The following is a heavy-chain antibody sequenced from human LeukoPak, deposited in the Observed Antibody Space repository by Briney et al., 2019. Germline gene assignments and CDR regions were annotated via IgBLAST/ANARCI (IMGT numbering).Heavy chain of an antibody. CDR3: ASPSVRTAHAFDF. CDR1: GFTFSSYW. CDR2: VRQDGSEK. V-gene: IGHV3-7*01. Sequence: GGPLRLSCEVFGFTFSSYWMSWVRQAPGKGLEWVANVRQDGSEKHYVDSVKGRFTISRDNDKNSLYLQMNSLRAEDTAVYYCASPSVRTAHAFDFWGQGTMVTVSS. J-gene: IGHJ3*01. D-gene: IGHD6-19*01.